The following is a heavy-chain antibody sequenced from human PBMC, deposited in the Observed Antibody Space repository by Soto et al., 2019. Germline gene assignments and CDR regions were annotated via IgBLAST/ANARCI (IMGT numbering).Heavy chain of an antibody. D-gene: IGHD1-26*01. V-gene: IGHV4-30-4*01. J-gene: IGHJ5*02. Sequence: SETLSLTCTISGDSISSVDHYWSWIRQPPGKGLEWMGYIYHSGSTHYNPSLNSRLTISIDTSTNRFSLNLTSVTAADTAVYFCARLRWETENNWFDPWGQGALVTVSS. CDR2: IYHSGST. CDR3: ARLRWETENNWFDP. CDR1: GDSISSVDHY.